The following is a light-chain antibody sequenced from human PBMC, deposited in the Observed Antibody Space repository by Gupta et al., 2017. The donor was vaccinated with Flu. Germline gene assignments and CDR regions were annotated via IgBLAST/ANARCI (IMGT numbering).Light chain of an antibody. Sequence: TQSPAPLSVSPGERATLSCRASQSVSSNLAWYQQKPGQAPRLLIYGASTSATGIPARFSGSGSGTEFTLTISSLQSEDFAVYYCQQYNNWPPRDSFGQGTKLEIK. CDR3: QQYNNWPPRDS. J-gene: IGKJ2*03. CDR1: QSVSSN. V-gene: IGKV3-15*01. CDR2: GAS.